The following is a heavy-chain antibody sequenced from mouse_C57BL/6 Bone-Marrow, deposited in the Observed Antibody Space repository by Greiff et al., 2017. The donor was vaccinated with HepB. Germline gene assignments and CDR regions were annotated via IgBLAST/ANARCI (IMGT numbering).Heavy chain of an antibody. CDR3: ARSSSDPPYYFDY. Sequence: LQQPGAELVKPGASVKLSCQASGYTFTSYWMHWVQQSPGRGLEWIGRIAPNSGCTKYTEKFKSKATLTVDKPSSTAYMQLSSLTSEYSAVYYCARSSSDPPYYFDYWGQGTTLTVSS. CDR2: IAPNSGCT. CDR1: GYTFTSYW. V-gene: IGHV1-72*01. J-gene: IGHJ2*01. D-gene: IGHD2-12*01.